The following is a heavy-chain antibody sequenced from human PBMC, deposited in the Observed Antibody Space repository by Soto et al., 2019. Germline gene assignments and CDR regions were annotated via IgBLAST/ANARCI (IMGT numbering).Heavy chain of an antibody. CDR1: GFTFSSYA. CDR2: ISGSGGST. J-gene: IGHJ3*02. D-gene: IGHD6-13*01. Sequence: EVQLLESGGGLVQPGGSLRLSCAASGFTFSSYAMSWVRQAPGKGLEWVSAISGSGGSTYYADSVKGRFTISRDNSKNPLYLQMNSLRAEDTAVYYCAKEPPQEDSWEVPDAHDIWGQGTMVTVSS. CDR3: AKEPPQEDSWEVPDAHDI. V-gene: IGHV3-23*01.